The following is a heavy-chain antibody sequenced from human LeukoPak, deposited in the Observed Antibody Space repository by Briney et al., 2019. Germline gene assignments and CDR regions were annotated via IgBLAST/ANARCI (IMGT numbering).Heavy chain of an antibody. CDR3: ARGAAGDY. D-gene: IGHD6-13*01. J-gene: IGHJ4*02. V-gene: IGHV3-74*01. CDR2: INSDGSST. CDR1: GFTFSTFW. Sequence: GGSLRLSCAASGFTFSTFWMHWVRQAPGKGLVWVSGINSDGSSTSYADSVKGRFTISRDNAKNTLYLQMNSLRAEDTAVYYCARGAAGDYWGQGTLVTVSS.